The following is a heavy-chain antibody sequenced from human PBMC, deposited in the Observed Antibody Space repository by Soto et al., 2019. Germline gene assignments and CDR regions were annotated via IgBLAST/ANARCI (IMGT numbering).Heavy chain of an antibody. CDR1: GFNFRIYT. Sequence: PGGSLRLSCVGSGFNFRIYTMNWVRQAPGRGPEWVSSISQTGDYMVYADSVKGRFTISRDNAKNSVYLQMNSLGVEDTAVYYCAKDGGGDGMDVWGQGTTVTVSS. V-gene: IGHV3-21*04. CDR3: AKDGGGDGMDV. D-gene: IGHD2-21*01. CDR2: ISQTGDYM. J-gene: IGHJ6*02.